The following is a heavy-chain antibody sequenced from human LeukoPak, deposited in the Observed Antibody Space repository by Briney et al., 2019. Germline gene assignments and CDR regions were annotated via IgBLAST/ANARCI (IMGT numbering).Heavy chain of an antibody. CDR1: GFTVSSNY. J-gene: IGHJ4*02. V-gene: IGHV3-15*01. Sequence: GGSLRLSCAASGFTVSSNYMSWVRQAPGKGLEWVGRIKRKTDGGTTDYAAPVKGRFTISRDDSKNTLYLQMNSLKTEDTAVYYCTTDFSAGGQGTLVTVSS. CDR2: IKRKTDGGTT. CDR3: TTDFSA. D-gene: IGHD2/OR15-2a*01.